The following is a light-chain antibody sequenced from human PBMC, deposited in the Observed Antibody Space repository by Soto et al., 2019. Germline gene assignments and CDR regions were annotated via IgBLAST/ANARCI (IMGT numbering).Light chain of an antibody. CDR2: KAS. CDR1: QTISDW. CDR3: QQYNSYSPVT. V-gene: IGKV1-5*03. J-gene: IGKJ2*01. Sequence: DIQMTQSPSTLSASIGDRVTITCRASQTISDWLAWYQQKPGKAPKLLIYKASYLESGVPSRFSGSGSGTEFTLTISSLQPDDFATYYCQQYNSYSPVTFGQGTKLEIK.